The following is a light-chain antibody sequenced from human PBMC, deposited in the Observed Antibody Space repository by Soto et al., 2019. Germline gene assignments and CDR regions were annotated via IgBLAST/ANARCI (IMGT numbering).Light chain of an antibody. CDR2: AAS. CDR3: QKYSSVPV. Sequence: DIQMTQSPTSLSASVGDRVTITCRASQGIRNYVAWYQQIPGKASKLLIYAASTLQSGVTSRFSGSVSGTDFTHTIIGLQPEDVATYSYQKYSSVPVFGPGTKVEIK. V-gene: IGKV1-27*01. CDR1: QGIRNY. J-gene: IGKJ3*01.